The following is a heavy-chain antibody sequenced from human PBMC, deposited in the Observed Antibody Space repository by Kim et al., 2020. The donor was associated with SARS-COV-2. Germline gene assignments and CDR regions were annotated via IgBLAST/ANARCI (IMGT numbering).Heavy chain of an antibody. CDR1: GFTFSSYG. J-gene: IGHJ4*02. V-gene: IGHV3-33*06. CDR2: IWYDGSNK. CDR3: EKTSLDGLGGLDY. Sequence: GSLRLSCAASGFTFSSYGMHWVRQAPGKGLEWVAVIWYDGSNKYYADSVNGRFTISRDNSKNTLYLQMNSLRAEDTAVYYCEKTSLDGLGGLDYWGQGTGVTGSS. D-gene: IGHD3-3*01.